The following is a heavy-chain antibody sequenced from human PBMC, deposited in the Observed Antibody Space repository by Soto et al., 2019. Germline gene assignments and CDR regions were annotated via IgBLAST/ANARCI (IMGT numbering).Heavy chain of an antibody. Sequence: GESLKISCNGSGYSFTIYWISWVRQMPGKGLEWMGRIDPSDSYTNYSPSFQGHVTISADKSISTAYLQWSSLKASDTAMYYCASSISIAAAGTLAQPGGYYYGMDVWGQGTTVTVSS. D-gene: IGHD6-13*01. CDR1: GYSFTIYW. CDR2: IDPSDSYT. J-gene: IGHJ6*02. CDR3: ASSISIAAAGTLAQPGGYYYGMDV. V-gene: IGHV5-10-1*01.